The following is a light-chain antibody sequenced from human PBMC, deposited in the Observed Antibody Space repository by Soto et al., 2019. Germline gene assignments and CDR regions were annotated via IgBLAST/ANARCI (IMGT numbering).Light chain of an antibody. CDR1: GSDVGSSNY. CDR2: DVS. J-gene: IGLJ2*01. Sequence: QSALTQPASVSGSPGQSITISCSGSGSDVGSSNYVSWYQQHPGKAPKLMIYDVSNRPSGLSNRFSGSKSGNTASLTISGLQPEDEADYYCSSYSTSSTLVVFCGGTKLTVL. CDR3: SSYSTSSTLVV. V-gene: IGLV2-14*03.